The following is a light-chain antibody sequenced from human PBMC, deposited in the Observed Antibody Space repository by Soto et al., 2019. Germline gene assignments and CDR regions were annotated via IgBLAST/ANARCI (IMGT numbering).Light chain of an antibody. CDR3: HRHETYPLA. J-gene: IGKJ4*01. CDR1: RDIGTW. V-gene: IGKV1-5*03. Sequence: TRMTQSPSTLSASVGDSVSITCRASRDIGTWLAWFQQKPGRAPNLLIYRASTLARGVPSRFSGSGSGTEFTLTISSLQPDDFATYYCHRHETYPLAFGGGAKVDI. CDR2: RAS.